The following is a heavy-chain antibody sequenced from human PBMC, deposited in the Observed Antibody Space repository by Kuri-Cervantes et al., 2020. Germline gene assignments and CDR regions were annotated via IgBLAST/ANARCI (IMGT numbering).Heavy chain of an antibody. Sequence: GGSLRLSCAASGFIFSSYAMNWVRQAPGKGLGWVSDIHGSGRSTYYADSVKGRFTISRDNFRNILYLQMNSLRAEDTAVYYCAKGTQAYCGGDSYPDVWGKGTTVTVSS. J-gene: IGHJ6*04. V-gene: IGHV3-23*01. CDR1: GFIFSSYA. CDR2: IHGSGRST. D-gene: IGHD2-21*02. CDR3: AKGTQAYCGGDSYPDV.